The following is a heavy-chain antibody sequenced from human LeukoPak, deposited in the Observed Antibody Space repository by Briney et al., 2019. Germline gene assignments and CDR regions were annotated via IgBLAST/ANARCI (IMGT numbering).Heavy chain of an antibody. J-gene: IGHJ4*02. D-gene: IGHD3-9*01. CDR1: GFTFSSYG. V-gene: IGHV3-33*01. CDR2: IWYDGSNK. Sequence: AGGSLRLSCAASGFTFSSYGMHWVRQAPGKGLEWVAVIWYDGSNKYYADSVEGRFAISRDNSKNTLYLQMNSLRVEDTAVYYCARDSQGVLVITYYFDYWGQGTLVTVSS. CDR3: ARDSQGVLVITYYFDY.